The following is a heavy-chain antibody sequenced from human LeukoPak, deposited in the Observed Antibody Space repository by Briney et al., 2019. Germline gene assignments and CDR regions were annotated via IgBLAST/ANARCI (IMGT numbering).Heavy chain of an antibody. D-gene: IGHD4-17*01. V-gene: IGHV3-33*01. CDR1: GFIFSSYG. CDR2: IWDDGSKS. Sequence: PGGSLRLSCAASGFIFSSYGMHWVRQAPGKGLEWVALIWDDGSKSHHADSVKGRFTISRDNSKNTLYLQMNSLRAEDTAVYYCASMTTVTLDDAFDIWGQGTMVTVSS. J-gene: IGHJ3*02. CDR3: ASMTTVTLDDAFDI.